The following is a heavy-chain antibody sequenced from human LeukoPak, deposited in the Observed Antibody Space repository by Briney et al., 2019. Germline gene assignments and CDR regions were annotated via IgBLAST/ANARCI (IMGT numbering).Heavy chain of an antibody. Sequence: GESLKISCKGSGYSLTSYWIGWVRQLPGKGLEWMGIIYPGDSDTRYSPSFQGQVTISADKSISTAYLQWSSLKASDTAMCYCATYYYDSSGYQFDYWGQGTLVTVSS. CDR1: GYSLTSYW. CDR2: IYPGDSDT. J-gene: IGHJ4*02. V-gene: IGHV5-51*01. CDR3: ATYYYDSSGYQFDY. D-gene: IGHD3-22*01.